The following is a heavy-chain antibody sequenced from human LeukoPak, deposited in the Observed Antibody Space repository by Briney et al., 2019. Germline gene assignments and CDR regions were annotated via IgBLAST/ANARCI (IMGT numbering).Heavy chain of an antibody. D-gene: IGHD3-22*01. CDR2: ISINNGNT. CDR3: AREHQFHDSTGYFGY. CDR1: GYTFANYD. J-gene: IGHJ4*02. Sequence: ASVKVSCKASGYTFANYDISWVRQAPGHGLEWMGWISINNGNTKHAQKFQGRVTVTTDTSTSTAYMELRSLTSDDTAVYYCAREHQFHDSTGYFGYWGQGTLVTVSS. V-gene: IGHV1-18*01.